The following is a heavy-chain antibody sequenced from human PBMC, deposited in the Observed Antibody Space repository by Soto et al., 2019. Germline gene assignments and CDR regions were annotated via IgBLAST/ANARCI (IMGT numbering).Heavy chain of an antibody. CDR3: AGSLWFGEYYHGMDV. CDR1: GYSFTSYW. D-gene: IGHD3-10*01. Sequence: PGESLKISCKGSGYSFTSYWIGWVRQMPGKGLEWMGIIYPGDSDTRYSPSFQGQVTISADKSISTAYLQWSSLKASDTAMYYCAGSLWFGEYYHGMDVWGQGTTVTVSS. CDR2: IYPGDSDT. J-gene: IGHJ6*02. V-gene: IGHV5-51*01.